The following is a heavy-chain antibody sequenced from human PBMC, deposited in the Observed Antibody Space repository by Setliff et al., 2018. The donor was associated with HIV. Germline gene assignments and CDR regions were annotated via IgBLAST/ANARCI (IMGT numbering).Heavy chain of an antibody. CDR1: GDPMSSTSYY. Sequence: SETLSLTCTVSGDPMSSTSYYWGWIRQSPGKGLEWIGSTYYSGSTQYNPSLKSRVTISVDTSKNQFSLKLSSVTAADTAVYYCARDGPQTYGDYERYYFDYWGQGTLVTVSS. CDR2: TYYSGST. D-gene: IGHD4-17*01. CDR3: ARDGPQTYGDYERYYFDY. V-gene: IGHV4-39*07. J-gene: IGHJ4*02.